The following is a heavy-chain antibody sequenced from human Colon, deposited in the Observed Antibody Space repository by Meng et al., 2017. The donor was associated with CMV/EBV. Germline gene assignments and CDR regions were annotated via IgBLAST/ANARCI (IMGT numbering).Heavy chain of an antibody. V-gene: IGHV3-30*02. J-gene: IGHJ4*02. CDR1: GFTFSNYG. CDR2: IRFDGSKI. CDR3: AGGRYSGSPPGPLDY. D-gene: IGHD1-26*01. Sequence: GESLKISCAASGFTFSNYGIHWVRQAPGKGLEWVAFIRFDGSKIYYEDSVKGRFTISRDNSKNMVYLQMNSLRAEDTAVYYCAGGRYSGSPPGPLDYWGQGTQVTVSS.